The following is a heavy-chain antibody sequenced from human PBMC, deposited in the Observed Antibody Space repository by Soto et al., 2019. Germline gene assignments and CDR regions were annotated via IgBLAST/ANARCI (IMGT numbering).Heavy chain of an antibody. CDR2: ISAYNGNT. D-gene: IGHD6-13*01. CDR3: ARDRTGRSSSWYPRSLYYYYGMDV. V-gene: IGHV1-18*01. J-gene: IGHJ6*02. Sequence: QVQLVQSGAEVKKPGASVKVSCKASGYTFTSYGISWVRQAPGQGLEWMGWISAYNGNTNYAQKHQGRVTMTPEASTRTAYMELRSLRSDDTAVYYCARDRTGRSSSWYPRSLYYYYGMDVWGRGTTVTVSS. CDR1: GYTFTSYG.